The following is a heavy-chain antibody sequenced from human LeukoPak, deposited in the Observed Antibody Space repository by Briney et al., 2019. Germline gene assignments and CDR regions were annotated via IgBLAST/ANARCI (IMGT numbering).Heavy chain of an antibody. V-gene: IGHV1-18*01. Sequence: ATVKVSCKASGYTFTSYGISWVRQAPGQGLEWMGWISAYNGNTNYAQKLQGRVTMTTDTSTSTAYMELRSLRSDDTAVYYCARISSLDYGDDNNYYRWFDTWGQGTLVTVSS. CDR2: ISAYNGNT. CDR1: GYTFTSYG. D-gene: IGHD4-17*01. CDR3: ARISSLDYGDDNNYYRWFDT. J-gene: IGHJ5*02.